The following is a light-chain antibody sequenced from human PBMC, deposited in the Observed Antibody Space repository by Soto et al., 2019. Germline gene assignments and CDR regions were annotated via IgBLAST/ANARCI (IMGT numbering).Light chain of an antibody. J-gene: IGKJ1*01. Sequence: DIVLTQSPGTLSLSPGDRATLSCRASQSVSTSYLAWYQQKSGQAPRLLIYGASSRATGIPDRFSGSGSGTDFTLTISGLEPEDFAVYYCQQYGNSRGTFGQGTKVDIK. V-gene: IGKV3-20*01. CDR2: GAS. CDR3: QQYGNSRGT. CDR1: QSVSTSY.